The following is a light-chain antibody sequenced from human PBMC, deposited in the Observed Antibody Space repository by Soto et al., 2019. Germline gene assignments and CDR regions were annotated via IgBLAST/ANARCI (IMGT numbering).Light chain of an antibody. Sequence: IQLTQSPSSLSASVGDRVTITCRASPAIASFLAWYQQKPGTAPKLLIYGASTLQSVVPSRFSGSRSGTDYTLTIASLQPEDFATYYCQQLNGSPWTFGQGTKVDIK. CDR1: PAIASF. CDR3: QQLNGSPWT. J-gene: IGKJ1*01. V-gene: IGKV1-9*01. CDR2: GAS.